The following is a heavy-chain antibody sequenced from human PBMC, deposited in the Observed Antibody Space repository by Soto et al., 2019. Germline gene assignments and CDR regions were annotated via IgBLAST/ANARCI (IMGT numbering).Heavy chain of an antibody. CDR3: TREGDGSGFFSDF. D-gene: IGHD3-22*01. Sequence: LSLTCTVSGGSINSGDYSWTWIRQPPGKGLEWIGYIYHTGTTYYNMSLKSRVTISVDNAKNSLYLLMNSLRAEDTAVYYCTREGDGSGFFSDFWGQGALVTVSS. J-gene: IGHJ4*02. CDR2: IYHTGTT. V-gene: IGHV4-30-2*01. CDR1: GGSINSGDYS.